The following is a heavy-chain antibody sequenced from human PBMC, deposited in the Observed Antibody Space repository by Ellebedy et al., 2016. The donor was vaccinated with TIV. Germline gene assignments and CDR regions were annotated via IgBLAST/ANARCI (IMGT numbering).Heavy chain of an antibody. J-gene: IGHJ6*02. CDR3: ARGGYSYGYLGGYYYYGMDV. CDR1: GFTFSSYG. D-gene: IGHD5-18*01. V-gene: IGHV3-30*03. Sequence: GGSLRLSCAASGFTFSSYGMHWVRQAPGKGLEWVAVISYDGSNKYYADSVKGRFTISRDNSKNTLYLQMNSLRAEDTAVYYCARGGYSYGYLGGYYYYGMDVWGQGTTVTVSS. CDR2: ISYDGSNK.